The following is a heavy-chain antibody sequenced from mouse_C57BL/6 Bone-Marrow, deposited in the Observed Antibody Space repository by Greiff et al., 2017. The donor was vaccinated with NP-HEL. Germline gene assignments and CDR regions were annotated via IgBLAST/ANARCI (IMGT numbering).Heavy chain of an antibody. CDR3: ARSSYYNGSSFLFDY. D-gene: IGHD1-1*01. CDR2: INPNYGTT. Sequence: EVQLQQSGPELVKPGASVKISCKASGYSFTDYNMNWVKQSNGKSLEWIGVINPNYGTTSYNQKFKGKATLTVDQSSSAAYMQLNSLTSEDSAVYYGARSSYYNGSSFLFDYWGQGTTLTVSS. V-gene: IGHV1-39*01. CDR1: GYSFTDYN. J-gene: IGHJ2*01.